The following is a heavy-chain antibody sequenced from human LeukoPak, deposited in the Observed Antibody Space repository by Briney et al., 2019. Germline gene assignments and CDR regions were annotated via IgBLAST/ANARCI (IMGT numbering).Heavy chain of an antibody. CDR2: IFYSGHI. J-gene: IGHJ4*02. CDR3: ARQNFHFFDF. D-gene: IGHD2/OR15-2a*01. Sequence: SETLSLTCTVSIYSISDGYYWGWVRQLPGTGLEWNAAIFYSGHIYYNPSLKTRVTISLDTSKNQFSLKLTSMTAADTAVYFCARQNFHFFDFWGQGTLVAVSS. CDR1: IYSISDGYY. V-gene: IGHV4-38-2*02.